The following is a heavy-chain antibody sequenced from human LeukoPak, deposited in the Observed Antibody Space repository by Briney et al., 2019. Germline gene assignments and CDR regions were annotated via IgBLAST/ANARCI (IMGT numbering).Heavy chain of an antibody. D-gene: IGHD3-9*01. CDR2: ISSNGGST. CDR1: GFTFSSYA. V-gene: IGHV3-64*04. CDR3: AKGKGAGDILTGYYIDWFDP. Sequence: GGSLRLSCSASGFTFSSYAMHWVRQAPGKGLEYVSAISSNGGSTYYADSVKGRFTISRDNSKNTLYLQMNSLRAEDTAVYYCAKGKGAGDILTGYYIDWFDPWGQGTLVTVSS. J-gene: IGHJ5*02.